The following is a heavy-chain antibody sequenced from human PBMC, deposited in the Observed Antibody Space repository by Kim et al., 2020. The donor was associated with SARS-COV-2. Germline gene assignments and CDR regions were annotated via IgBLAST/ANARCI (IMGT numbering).Heavy chain of an antibody. Sequence: GGSLRLSCSASGFTFSSYAMHWVRQAPGKGLEYVSAISSNGDNTYYADSVKGRFTISRDNSKKTPYLQMSSLRAEDTAVYYCVKDRVAAAMMGSLWYWGQGTLVTVSS. CDR1: GFTFSSYA. D-gene: IGHD2-2*01. J-gene: IGHJ4*02. V-gene: IGHV3-64D*06. CDR2: ISSNGDNT. CDR3: VKDRVAAAMMGSLWY.